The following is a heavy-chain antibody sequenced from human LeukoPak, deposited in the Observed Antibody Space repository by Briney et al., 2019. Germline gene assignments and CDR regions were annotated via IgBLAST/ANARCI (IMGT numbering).Heavy chain of an antibody. Sequence: SETLSLTCTVSGGSISSSSYYWGWIRQPPGKGLEWIGSIYYSGSTYYNPSLKSRVTISVDTSKNQFSLKLSSVTAADTAVYYCARESTMIVGRGAFDIWGQGTMVTVSS. CDR3: ARESTMIVGRGAFDI. CDR1: GGSISSSSYY. D-gene: IGHD3-22*01. V-gene: IGHV4-39*07. CDR2: IYYSGST. J-gene: IGHJ3*02.